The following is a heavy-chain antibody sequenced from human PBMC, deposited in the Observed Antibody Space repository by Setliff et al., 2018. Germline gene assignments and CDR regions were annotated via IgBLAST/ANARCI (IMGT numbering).Heavy chain of an antibody. CDR1: GYTLTELS. V-gene: IGHV1-24*01. J-gene: IGHJ5*02. D-gene: IGHD3-3*01. Sequence: ASVKVSCKVSGYTLTELSMHWVRQAPGKGLEWMGGFDPEDGETIYARKFQGRVTMTEDTSTDTAYTELSSLRSEETAVYYWASPFPHGWSGYYGVGWFDPWGQGTLVTVSS. CDR3: ASPFPHGWSGYYGVGWFDP. CDR2: FDPEDGET.